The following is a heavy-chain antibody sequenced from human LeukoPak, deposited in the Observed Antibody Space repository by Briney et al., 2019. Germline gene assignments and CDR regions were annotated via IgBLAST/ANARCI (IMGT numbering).Heavy chain of an antibody. Sequence: GESLKISCKGSGYIFTTYWIGWVRQMTGKGLEWMGIISPGDSETRYSPSFQGQVTISVDKSISTAYLQWSSLKASDTAMYYCARQVEAFDIWGQGTMVTVSS. D-gene: IGHD2-15*01. CDR1: GYIFTTYW. V-gene: IGHV5-51*01. J-gene: IGHJ3*02. CDR3: ARQVEAFDI. CDR2: ISPGDSET.